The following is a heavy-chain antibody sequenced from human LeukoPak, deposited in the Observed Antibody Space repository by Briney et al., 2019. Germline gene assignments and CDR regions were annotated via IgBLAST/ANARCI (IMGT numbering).Heavy chain of an antibody. J-gene: IGHJ6*02. CDR3: ARATSYSIYGIND. CDR2: INSDGSST. CDR1: GYTFSKHR. D-gene: IGHD4-11*01. Sequence: GGSLRLSCAAPGYTFSKHRIHWGRQVPGKGLVWVSRINSDGSSTSYADSVKGRFTISRDNAKNTLYLQMNSLRAEDTAVHYCARATSYSIYGINDWCQGTTVTVSS. V-gene: IGHV3-74*01.